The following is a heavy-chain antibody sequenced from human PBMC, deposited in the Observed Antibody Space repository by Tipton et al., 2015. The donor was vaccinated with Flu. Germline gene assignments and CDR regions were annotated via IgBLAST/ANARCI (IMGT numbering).Heavy chain of an antibody. CDR2: IYYSGST. CDR3: ARVCDPRIRYFDL. Sequence: LRLSCTVSGGSISSYYWSWIRQPPGKGLEWIGYIYYSGSTNYNPSLKSRVTISVDTSKNQFSLKLSSVTAADTAVYYCARVCDPRIRYFDLWGRGTLVIVSS. D-gene: IGHD3-10*01. V-gene: IGHV4-59*01. CDR1: GGSISSYY. J-gene: IGHJ2*01.